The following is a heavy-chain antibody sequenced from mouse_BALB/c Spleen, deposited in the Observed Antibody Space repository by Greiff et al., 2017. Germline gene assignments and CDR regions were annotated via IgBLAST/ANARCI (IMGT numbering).Heavy chain of an antibody. V-gene: IGHV1-54*01. CDR3: ARWAMDY. CDR2: INPGSGGT. J-gene: IGHJ4*01. Sequence: QVQLQQSGAELVRPGTSVKVSCKASGYAFTNYLIEWVKQRPGQGLEWIGVINPGSGGTNYNERFKGKATLTADKSSSTAYMQLSSLTSDDSAVYFCARWAMDYWGQGTSVTVSS. CDR1: GYAFTNYL.